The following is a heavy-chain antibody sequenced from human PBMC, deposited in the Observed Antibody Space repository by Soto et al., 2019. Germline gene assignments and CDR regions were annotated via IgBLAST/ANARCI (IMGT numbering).Heavy chain of an antibody. CDR1: GGSFIGYH. V-gene: IGHV4-34*01. CDR3: ARERIGGWEGSYYYYFGLDV. Sequence: QEQLLQWGAGLLKPSETLSLTCVVSGGSFIGYHWNWIRQRPGKGLEWIGEINHSGSTNSNPSLKSRVTLSVDTSKSQVSLSLSSVTAADTAVYYCARERIGGWEGSYYYYFGLDVWGQGTTVTVSS. D-gene: IGHD1-26*01. CDR2: INHSGST. J-gene: IGHJ6*02.